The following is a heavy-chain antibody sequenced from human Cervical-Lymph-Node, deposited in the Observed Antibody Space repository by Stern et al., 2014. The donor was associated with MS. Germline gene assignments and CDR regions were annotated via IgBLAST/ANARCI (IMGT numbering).Heavy chain of an antibody. Sequence: VQLLESGPGLVKPSQTLSLTCTVSGVSVSSGGYYWTWIRQVPGKGLEWVGYMHHSGTTFYNPSLKGRVSISRDTSKNQFSLNLRSVIAADTAVYYCATIPPHIEGAAFEIWGQGTMVTVSS. V-gene: IGHV4-31*03. CDR1: GVSVSSGGYY. D-gene: IGHD1-26*01. CDR2: MHHSGTT. J-gene: IGHJ3*02. CDR3: ATIPPHIEGAAFEI.